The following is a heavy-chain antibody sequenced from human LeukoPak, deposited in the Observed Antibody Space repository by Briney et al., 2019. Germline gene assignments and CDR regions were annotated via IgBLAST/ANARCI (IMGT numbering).Heavy chain of an antibody. CDR1: GFTFSSYA. CDR2: ISYDGSNK. J-gene: IGHJ3*02. D-gene: IGHD2-2*02. Sequence: PGRSLRLSCAASGFTFSSYAMHWVRQAPGKGLEWVAVISYDGSNKYYADSVKGRFTISRDNSKNTLYLQMNSLRAEDTAVYYCAKDRDKGLLLGYCSSTSCYTGDAFDIWGQGTMVTVSS. V-gene: IGHV3-30-3*01. CDR3: AKDRDKGLLLGYCSSTSCYTGDAFDI.